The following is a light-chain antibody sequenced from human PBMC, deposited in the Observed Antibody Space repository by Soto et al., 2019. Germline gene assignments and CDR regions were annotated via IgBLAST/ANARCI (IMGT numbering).Light chain of an antibody. CDR3: QQYNNWPRT. CDR1: QSVSSN. Sequence: EIAMPQSPATLSVSPGERATLSCRASQSVSSNLAWYQQKPGQAPRLLIYGASTRATGIPARFSGSGSGTEFTLTISSLQSEDFAVYYCQQYNNWPRTFGQGTKWIS. V-gene: IGKV3-15*01. CDR2: GAS. J-gene: IGKJ1*01.